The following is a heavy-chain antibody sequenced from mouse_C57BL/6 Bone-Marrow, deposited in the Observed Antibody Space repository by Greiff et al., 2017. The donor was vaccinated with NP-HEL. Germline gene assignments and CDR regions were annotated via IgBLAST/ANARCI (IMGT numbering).Heavy chain of an antibody. D-gene: IGHD3-2*02. CDR3: ARTQLRSLAWFAY. CDR1: GFTFSSYG. Sequence: EVQVVESGGDLVKPGGSLKLSCAASGFTFSSYGMSWVRQTPDKRLEWVATISSGGSYTYYPDSVKGRFTISRDNAKNTLYLQMSSLKSEDTAMYYCARTQLRSLAWFAYWGQGTLVTVSA. J-gene: IGHJ3*01. CDR2: ISSGGSYT. V-gene: IGHV5-6*01.